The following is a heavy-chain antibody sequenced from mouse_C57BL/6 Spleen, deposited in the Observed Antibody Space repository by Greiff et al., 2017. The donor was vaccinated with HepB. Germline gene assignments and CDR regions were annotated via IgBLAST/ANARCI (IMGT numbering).Heavy chain of an antibody. Sequence: VQLQQSGAELVRPGASVKLSCTASGFNIKDYYMHWVKQRPEQGLEWIGRIDPEDGDTEYAPKFQGKATMTADTSSNTAYLQLSSLTSADTAVYYCTSVYYGIVKAMDYWGQGTSVTVSS. CDR3: TSVYYGIVKAMDY. J-gene: IGHJ4*01. V-gene: IGHV14-1*01. CDR1: GFNIKDYY. D-gene: IGHD2-1*01. CDR2: IDPEDGDT.